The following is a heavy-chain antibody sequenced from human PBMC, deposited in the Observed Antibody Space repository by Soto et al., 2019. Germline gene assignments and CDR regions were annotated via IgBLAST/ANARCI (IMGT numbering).Heavy chain of an antibody. J-gene: IGHJ6*03. CDR3: TREGKIPPTYYDFWTGYERTYPAYYYYMAV. Sequence: HPGGSLRLSCTASGFTFGDYAMSWFRQAPGKGLEWVGFIRSKAYGGTTEYAASVKGRFTISRDDSKSIAYLQMNSLKTEDTAVYYCTREGKIPPTYYDFWTGYERTYPAYYYYMAVWGKGTTVTVSS. CDR1: GFTFGDYA. V-gene: IGHV3-49*03. CDR2: IRSKAYGGTT. D-gene: IGHD3-3*01.